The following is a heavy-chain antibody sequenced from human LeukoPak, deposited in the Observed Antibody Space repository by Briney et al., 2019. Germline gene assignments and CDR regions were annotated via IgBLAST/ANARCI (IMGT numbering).Heavy chain of an antibody. D-gene: IGHD6-19*01. V-gene: IGHV4-4*02. J-gene: IGHJ4*02. CDR1: GGSISSSKW. Sequence: SETLSLTCGVSGGSISSSKWWSWVRQPPGKGLEGIGEIYHSGSTNYNPSLKSRVTISVDKSKNQFPLKLSSVTAADTAVYYCARDRRYSSGWSSSDYWGQGTLVTVSS. CDR2: IYHSGST. CDR3: ARDRRYSSGWSSSDY.